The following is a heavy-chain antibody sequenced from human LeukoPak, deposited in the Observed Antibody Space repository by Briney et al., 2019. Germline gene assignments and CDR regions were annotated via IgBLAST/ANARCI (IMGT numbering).Heavy chain of an antibody. Sequence: GASVKVSCKASGYTFSNYGISWVRQAPGQGLEWMGWISAYNGNTNYAQKLQGRVTMTTDTSTSTAYMELRSLRSDDTAVYYCARFQLGRNFDYWGQGTLVTVSS. V-gene: IGHV1-18*01. J-gene: IGHJ4*02. CDR3: ARFQLGRNFDY. CDR2: ISAYNGNT. D-gene: IGHD7-27*01. CDR1: GYTFSNYG.